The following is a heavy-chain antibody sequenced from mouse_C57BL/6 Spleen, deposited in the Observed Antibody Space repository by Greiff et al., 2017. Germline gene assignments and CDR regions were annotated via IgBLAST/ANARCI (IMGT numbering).Heavy chain of an antibody. CDR1: GFTFSDYY. V-gene: IGHV5-12*01. D-gene: IGHD2-1*01. CDR2: ISNGGGST. CDR3: ARRNGKNAMDY. Sequence: EVQLVESGGGLVQPGGSLKLSCAASGFTFSDYYMYWVRQTPEKRLEWVAYISNGGGSTYYPDTVKGRFTISRDNAKNTLYLQMSRLKSEDTAMYYCARRNGKNAMDYWGQGTSVTVSS. J-gene: IGHJ4*01.